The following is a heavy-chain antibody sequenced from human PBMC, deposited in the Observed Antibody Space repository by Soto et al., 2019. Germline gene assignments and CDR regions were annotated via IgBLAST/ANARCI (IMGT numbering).Heavy chain of an antibody. J-gene: IGHJ4*02. D-gene: IGHD3-9*01. Sequence: GGSLRLSCAASGFTFSSYAMSWVRQAPGKGLEWVSAISGSGGSTYYADSVKGRFTISRDNSKNTLYLQMNSLRAEDTAVYYCAKGPQALRYFDWLLGYWGQGTLVTVSS. CDR2: ISGSGGST. CDR3: AKGPQALRYFDWLLGY. V-gene: IGHV3-23*01. CDR1: GFTFSSYA.